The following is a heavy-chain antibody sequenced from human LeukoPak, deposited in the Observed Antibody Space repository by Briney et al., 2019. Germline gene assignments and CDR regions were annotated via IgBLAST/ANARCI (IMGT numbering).Heavy chain of an antibody. CDR1: GFTFSSYG. Sequence: GGSLRLSCAASGFTFSSYGMHWVRQAPGKGLEWVAFIRYDGSNKYYADSVKGRFTISRDNSKNTLYLQMNSLRAGDTAVYYCAKDLGSSGWYLFDYWGQGTLVTVSS. V-gene: IGHV3-30*02. CDR2: IRYDGSNK. J-gene: IGHJ4*02. D-gene: IGHD6-19*01. CDR3: AKDLGSSGWYLFDY.